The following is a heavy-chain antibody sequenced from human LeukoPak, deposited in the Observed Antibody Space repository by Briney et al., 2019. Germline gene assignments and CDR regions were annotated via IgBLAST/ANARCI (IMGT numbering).Heavy chain of an antibody. CDR2: NNTDTGNP. V-gene: IGHV7-4-1*02. CDR1: GYTFTTYA. CDR3: ARARDCSGGNCYSDY. D-gene: IGHD2-15*01. J-gene: IGHJ4*02. Sequence: GASVKVSCKDSGYTFTTYAMNWVRQAPGQGLEWMGWNNTDTGNPTYAQGFTGRFVFSLDTSVSTAYLQISSLKAEGTAVYYCARARDCSGGNCYSDYWGQGTLVTVSS.